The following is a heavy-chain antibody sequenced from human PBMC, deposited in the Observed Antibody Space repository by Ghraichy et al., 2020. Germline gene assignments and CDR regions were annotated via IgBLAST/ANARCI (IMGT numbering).Heavy chain of an antibody. J-gene: IGHJ3*02. D-gene: IGHD1-26*01. Sequence: ASVKVSCKASGYTFTSYGISWVRQAPGQGLEWMGWISAYNGNTNYAQKLQGRVTMTTDTSTSTAYMELRSLRSDDTAVYYCARDIVDHYYQTVNAFDIWGQGTMVTVSS. CDR1: GYTFTSYG. CDR3: ARDIVDHYYQTVNAFDI. V-gene: IGHV1-18*01. CDR2: ISAYNGNT.